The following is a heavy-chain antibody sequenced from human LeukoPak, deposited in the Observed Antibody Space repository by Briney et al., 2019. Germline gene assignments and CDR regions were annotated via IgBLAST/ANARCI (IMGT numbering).Heavy chain of an antibody. CDR3: ARQTLTRDGYNLGYFDY. CDR2: IIPIFGTV. J-gene: IGHJ4*02. CDR1: GGTFSSYA. V-gene: IGHV1-69*05. D-gene: IGHD5-24*01. Sequence: SVRVSCKASGGTFSSYAISWVRQAPGQGLEWMGGIIPIFGTVNYAQKFQGRVTITTDESTSTAYMELSSLRSEDTAVYYCARQTLTRDGYNLGYFDYWGQGTLVTVSA.